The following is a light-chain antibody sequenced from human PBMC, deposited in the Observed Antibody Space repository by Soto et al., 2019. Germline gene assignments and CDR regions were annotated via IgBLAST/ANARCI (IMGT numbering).Light chain of an antibody. J-gene: IGKJ1*01. CDR3: QQYGDSPWT. CDR2: VAS. V-gene: IGKV1-39*01. Sequence: DIQMTQSPSSLSASVGDRVTITCRASQTISSYLNWYQQKPGKAPKLLIYVASSLQGGVPSRFSGSGSGTDFTLTIGRLEPEDSAVYWCQQYGDSPWTFGQGTKVDIK. CDR1: QTISSY.